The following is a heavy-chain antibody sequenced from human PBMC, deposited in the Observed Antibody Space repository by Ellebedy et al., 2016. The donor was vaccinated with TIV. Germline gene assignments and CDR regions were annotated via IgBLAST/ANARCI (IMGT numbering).Heavy chain of an antibody. Sequence: ASVKVSCKASGYTFTGYYMHWVRQAPGQGLEWMGWINAGNGNTKYSQKFQGRVTITRDTSASTAYMDLSSLRSEDTAVYYCARAFLLVVAATDNWFDPWGQGTLVTVSS. J-gene: IGHJ5*02. D-gene: IGHD2-15*01. CDR1: GYTFTGYY. V-gene: IGHV1-3*01. CDR2: INAGNGNT. CDR3: ARAFLLVVAATDNWFDP.